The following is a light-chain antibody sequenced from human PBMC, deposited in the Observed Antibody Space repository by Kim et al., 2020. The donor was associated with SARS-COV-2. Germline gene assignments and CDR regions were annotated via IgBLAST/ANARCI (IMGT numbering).Light chain of an antibody. V-gene: IGLV6-57*03. CDR2: EDN. Sequence: KTVTISCTRSSGSIASNYGQWYQQRPGSAPTTVIYEDNQRPSGVPDRFSGSIDSSSNSASLTIAGLKTEDEADYYCQSYDSSNPLVFGGGTKLTVL. J-gene: IGLJ3*02. CDR1: SGSIASNY. CDR3: QSYDSSNPLV.